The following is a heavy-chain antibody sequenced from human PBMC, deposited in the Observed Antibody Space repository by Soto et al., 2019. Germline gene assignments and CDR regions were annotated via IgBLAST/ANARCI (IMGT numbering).Heavy chain of an antibody. V-gene: IGHV3-7*01. CDR1: GFTLSNFW. J-gene: IGHJ3*02. Sequence: EVQLVESGGDLAQPGGPLGLSCAASGFTLSNFWLNWVRQAPGKGLEWGANIKQGGIEKNYVDSVKGRFTISRDDTKNSLFLQMNNLRAEDTAVYYCLVTTSAFDIWGRGTTVTVSS. CDR3: LVTTSAFDI. D-gene: IGHD4-17*01. CDR2: IKQGGIEK.